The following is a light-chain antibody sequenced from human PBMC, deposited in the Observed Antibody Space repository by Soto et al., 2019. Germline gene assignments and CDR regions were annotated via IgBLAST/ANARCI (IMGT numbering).Light chain of an antibody. Sequence: DIQMTPSPSTLSASVGDRVNITCRASQSISSYLNWYQQKPGKAPKLLIYKASTLKSGVPSRFSGSGSGTDFTLTIGTLQPEDVAIYYCQQYLSAPITFGQGTRLEIK. J-gene: IGKJ5*01. CDR2: KAS. CDR1: QSISSY. CDR3: QQYLSAPIT. V-gene: IGKV1-39*01.